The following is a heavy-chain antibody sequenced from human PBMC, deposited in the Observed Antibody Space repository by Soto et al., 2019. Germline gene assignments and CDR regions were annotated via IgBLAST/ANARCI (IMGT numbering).Heavy chain of an antibody. D-gene: IGHD2-15*01. J-gene: IGHJ6*02. CDR3: ARGGGFSPYYYTLDV. Sequence: ASVKVSCKASGYTLNTYYMHWVRQSAGQGPEWMGIINPRGGSTTYAQNFQDRVTMTRDTSSSTVYMELSSLRSEDTAVYYCARGGGFSPYYYTLDVWGQGTTVTVSS. CDR2: INPRGGST. V-gene: IGHV1-46*02. CDR1: GYTLNTYY.